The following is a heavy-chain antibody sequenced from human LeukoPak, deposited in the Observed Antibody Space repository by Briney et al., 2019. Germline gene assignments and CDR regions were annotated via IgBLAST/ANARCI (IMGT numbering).Heavy chain of an antibody. CDR3: ARERALFPGDSSGYFDY. CDR1: AGSISSSSYY. V-gene: IGHV4-39*07. CDR2: IYYSGST. D-gene: IGHD3-22*01. Sequence: SETLSLTCTVSAGSISSSSYYWGWIRQPPVKGLEGIGSIYYSGSTYYNPSLKSRVTIPVDTSKYQFSLKLSSVSAADTAVFYCARERALFPGDSSGYFDYWGQGTLVTVSS. J-gene: IGHJ4*02.